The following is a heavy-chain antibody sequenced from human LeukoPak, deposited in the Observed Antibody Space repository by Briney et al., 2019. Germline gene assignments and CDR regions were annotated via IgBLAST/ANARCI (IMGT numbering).Heavy chain of an antibody. J-gene: IGHJ4*02. CDR2: ISSSSGYK. CDR3: ARTSGESTAALRAPFDY. D-gene: IGHD6-6*01. V-gene: IGHV3-21*01. Sequence: GGSLRLSCAVSGFTFSSYSMTWVRQAPGKGLEWVSSISSSSGYKYYADSVKGRFTISRDNAKNSLYLQMDSLRAEDAAVYYCARTSGESTAALRAPFDYWGQGTLATVSS. CDR1: GFTFSSYS.